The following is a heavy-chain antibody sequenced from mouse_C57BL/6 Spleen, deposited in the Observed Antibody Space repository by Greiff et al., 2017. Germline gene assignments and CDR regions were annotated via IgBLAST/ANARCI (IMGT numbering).Heavy chain of an antibody. D-gene: IGHD1-1*01. CDR2: INPSNGGT. J-gene: IGHJ2*01. V-gene: IGHV1-53*01. Sequence: QVQLQQPGTELVKPGASVKLSCKASGYTFTSYWMHWVKQRPGQGLEWIGNINPSNGGTNYNEKFKGKATLTVDKSSSTAYMQLSSLTSEDSAVYYCARDPLYYYGSSYGYWGQGTTLTVSS. CDR1: GYTFTSYW. CDR3: ARDPLYYYGSSYGY.